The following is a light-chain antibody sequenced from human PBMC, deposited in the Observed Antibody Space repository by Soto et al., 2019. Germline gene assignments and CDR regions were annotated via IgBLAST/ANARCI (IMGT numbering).Light chain of an antibody. CDR2: LGS. J-gene: IGKJ4*01. Sequence: DIVMTQSPLSLSVTPGEPASISCRSSQSLLHDNGHNCLDWYLLKPGQSPQLLIHLGSIRASGDPDRFSGRGSGTDFTLKISRVEAEDVGVYYCMQALQSPPTFGGGTKVEIK. V-gene: IGKV2-28*01. CDR3: MQALQSPPT. CDR1: QSLLHDNGHNC.